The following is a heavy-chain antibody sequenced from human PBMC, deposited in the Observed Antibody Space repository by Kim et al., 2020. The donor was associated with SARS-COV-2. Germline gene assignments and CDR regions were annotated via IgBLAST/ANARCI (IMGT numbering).Heavy chain of an antibody. D-gene: IGHD6-13*01. J-gene: IGHJ5*02. CDR1: GFNLKTYG. Sequence: GGSLRISCAASGFNLKTYGVHWVRQAPGKGLEWVALISYDGSNIYYRDSVKGRFSISRDNSRNTVYLQMNSLSREDTAIYYCAKNRGAGMAALDWLDPWGQGTLVSVSS. V-gene: IGHV3-30*18. CDR3: AKNRGAGMAALDWLDP. CDR2: ISYDGSNI.